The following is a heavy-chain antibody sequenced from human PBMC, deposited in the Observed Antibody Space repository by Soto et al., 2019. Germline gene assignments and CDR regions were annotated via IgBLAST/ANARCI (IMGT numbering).Heavy chain of an antibody. CDR3: AKDRGSYYYASGSYYTVAFDI. V-gene: IGHV3-30*18. J-gene: IGHJ3*02. CDR2: ISYDESNK. D-gene: IGHD3-10*01. Sequence: GGSLRLSCAASGFTFNSYGMHWVRQAPGKGLEWVAVISYDESNKYYPDSVKGRFTISRDNSKNTLYLQMNSLRAEDTAVYYCAKDRGSYYYASGSYYTVAFDIWGQGTMVTVSS. CDR1: GFTFNSYG.